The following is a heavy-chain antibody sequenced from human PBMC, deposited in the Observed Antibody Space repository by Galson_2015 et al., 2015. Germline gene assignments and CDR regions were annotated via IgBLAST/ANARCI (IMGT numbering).Heavy chain of an antibody. CDR2: ISYDGSNK. CDR1: GFTFSSYA. Sequence: SLRLSCAASGFTFSSYAMHWVRQAPGKGLEWVAVISYDGSNKYYADSVKGRFTISRDNSKNTLYLQMNSLRAEDTAVYYCAKDRRRITIFGVVITSFDGMDVWGQGTTVTVSS. V-gene: IGHV3-30-3*01. D-gene: IGHD3-3*01. CDR3: AKDRRRITIFGVVITSFDGMDV. J-gene: IGHJ6*02.